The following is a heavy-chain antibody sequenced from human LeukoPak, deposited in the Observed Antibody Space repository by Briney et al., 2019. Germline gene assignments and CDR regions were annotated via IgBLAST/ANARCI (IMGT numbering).Heavy chain of an antibody. D-gene: IGHD3-9*01. V-gene: IGHV3-15*01. CDR2: IKSKTDGGTT. CDR1: GFTFSNAW. J-gene: IGHJ6*03. CDR3: TTTQNTVGYFDWLLTTNYYYYMDV. Sequence: GGSLRLSCAASGFTFSNAWMSWVRQAPGKGLEWVGRIKSKTDGGTTDYAAPVKGRFTISRDDSKNTLYLQMNSLKTEDTAVYYCTTTQNTVGYFDWLLTTNYYYYMDVWGKGTTVTVSS.